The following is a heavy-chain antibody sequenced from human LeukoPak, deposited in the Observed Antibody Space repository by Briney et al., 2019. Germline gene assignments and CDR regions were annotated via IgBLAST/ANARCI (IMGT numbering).Heavy chain of an antibody. Sequence: GGSLRLSCAASGFTVSSNYMSWVRQAPGKGLEWVSVIYSGGSTYYADSVKGRLTISRDNSKNTLYLRMNSLRAEDTAVYYCARDYGGSYNFDYWGQGTLVTVSS. V-gene: IGHV3-53*01. J-gene: IGHJ4*02. CDR3: ARDYGGSYNFDY. D-gene: IGHD1-26*01. CDR2: IYSGGST. CDR1: GFTVSSNY.